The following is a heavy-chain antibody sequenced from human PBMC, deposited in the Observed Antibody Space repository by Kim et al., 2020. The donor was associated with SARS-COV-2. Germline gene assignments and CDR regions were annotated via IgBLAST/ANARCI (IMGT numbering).Heavy chain of an antibody. CDR3: ARGYSGYYYYYFDY. V-gene: IGHV1-2*02. Sequence: AQKFQGRVTMTRDTSISTAYMELSRLRSDDTAVYYCARGYSGYYYYYFDYWGQGTLVTVSS. J-gene: IGHJ4*02. D-gene: IGHD3-22*01.